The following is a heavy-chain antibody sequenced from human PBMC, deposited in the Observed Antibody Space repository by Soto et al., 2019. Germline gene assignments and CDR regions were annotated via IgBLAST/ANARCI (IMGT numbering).Heavy chain of an antibody. CDR1: GYSFTSYW. J-gene: IGHJ5*02. Sequence: GGSLRLSCKGSGYSFTSYWIGWVRQMPGKGLEWMGIIYPGDSDTRYSPSFQGQVTISADKSISTAYLQWSSLKASDTAMYYCARAACSGGSCYSPWFDPWGQGTLVTVSS. V-gene: IGHV5-51*01. CDR3: ARAACSGGSCYSPWFDP. CDR2: IYPGDSDT. D-gene: IGHD2-15*01.